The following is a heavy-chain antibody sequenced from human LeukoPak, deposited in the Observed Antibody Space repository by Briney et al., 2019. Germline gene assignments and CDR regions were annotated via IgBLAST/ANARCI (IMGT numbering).Heavy chain of an antibody. CDR1: GYTFTNYP. D-gene: IGHD3-3*01. CDR2: TSTFNGVA. V-gene: IGHV1-18*01. CDR3: AREGSGY. J-gene: IGHJ4*02. Sequence: ASVKVSCKASGYTFTNYPISWVRQAPGQGREWMGWTSTFNGVANYSQKLHGRVTMTTDTSTSTAYMELRSLTSDDTAVYYCAREGSGYWGQGTLVTVSS.